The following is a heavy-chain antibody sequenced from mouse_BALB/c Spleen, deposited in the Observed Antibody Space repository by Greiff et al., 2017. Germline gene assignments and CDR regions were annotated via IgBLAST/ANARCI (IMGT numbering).Heavy chain of an antibody. V-gene: IGHV1-7*01. CDR3: ARGGNYGYYAMDY. CDR1: GYTFTSYW. Sequence: QVQLKESGAELAKPGASVKMSCKASGYTFTSYWMHWVKQRPGQGLEWIGYINPSTGYTEYNQKFKDKATLTADKSSSTAYMQLSSLTSEDSAVYYCARGGNYGYYAMDYWGQGTSVTVSS. D-gene: IGHD2-1*01. CDR2: INPSTGYT. J-gene: IGHJ4*01.